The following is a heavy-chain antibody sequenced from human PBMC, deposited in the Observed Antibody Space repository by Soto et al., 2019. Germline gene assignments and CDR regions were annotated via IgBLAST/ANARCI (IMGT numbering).Heavy chain of an antibody. V-gene: IGHV3-23*01. CDR2: IRGSGGDI. CDR1: GFTFSSYA. D-gene: IGHD6-6*01. CDR3: AKGGRSSSGLDFDY. Sequence: EVQLLESGGGLVQPGGSLRLSCAASGFTFSSYAMNWVRQAPGKGLEWVSTIRGSGGDIYSADSVKGRFTISRDNSKYTLSLQMDSLRAEDTAVYYCAKGGRSSSGLDFDYWGQGTLVTVSS. J-gene: IGHJ4*02.